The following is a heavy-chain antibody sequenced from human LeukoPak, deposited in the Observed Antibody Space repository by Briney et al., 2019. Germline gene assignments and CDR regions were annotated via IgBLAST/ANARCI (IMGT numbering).Heavy chain of an antibody. CDR1: GFTFSSYG. D-gene: IGHD3-22*01. J-gene: IGHJ4*02. Sequence: GGSLRLSCSAPGFTFSSYGMNWVRQAPGKGLEWVANINQGGSEKYYVDSVKGRFTISRDNAKNSLYLEMNSLRAEDTAIYYCLRENHDSGWSFDYWGQGTLVTVSS. CDR3: LRENHDSGWSFDY. CDR2: INQGGSEK. V-gene: IGHV3-7*01.